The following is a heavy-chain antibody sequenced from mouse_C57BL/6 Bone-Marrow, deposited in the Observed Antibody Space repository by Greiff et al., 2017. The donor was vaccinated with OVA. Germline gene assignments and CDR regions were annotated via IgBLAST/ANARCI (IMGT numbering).Heavy chain of an antibody. V-gene: IGHV1-64*01. D-gene: IGHD2-10*02. CDR3: ARGVWGFAY. Sequence: QVQLKESGAELVKPGASVKLSCKASGYTFTSYWMHWVKQRPGQGLEWIGMIHPNSGSTNYNEKFKSKATLTVDKSSSTAYMQLSSLTSEDSAVYYCARGVWGFAYWGQGTLVTVSA. J-gene: IGHJ3*01. CDR1: GYTFTSYW. CDR2: IHPNSGST.